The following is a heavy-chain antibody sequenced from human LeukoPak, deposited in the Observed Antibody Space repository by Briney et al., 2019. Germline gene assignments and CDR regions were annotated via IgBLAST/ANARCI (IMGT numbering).Heavy chain of an antibody. CDR2: IYYSGST. Sequence: PSETLSLTCTVSGGSISSYYWSWIRQPPGKGLEWIGYIYYSGSTNYNPSLKSRVTISVDTSKNQFSLKLSSVTAADTAAYYCARGGYCSSTSCSSRETYWYFDLWGRGTPVTVSS. D-gene: IGHD2-2*03. CDR1: GGSISSYY. V-gene: IGHV4-59*01. CDR3: ARGGYCSSTSCSSRETYWYFDL. J-gene: IGHJ2*01.